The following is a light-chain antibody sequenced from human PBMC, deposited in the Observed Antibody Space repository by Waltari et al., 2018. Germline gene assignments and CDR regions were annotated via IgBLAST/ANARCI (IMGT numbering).Light chain of an antibody. CDR3: AAGDDSLKGV. Sequence: QSVLTQPPSASGTPGQRVTISCSGSSSNIGSNGVNWFQKLPGTAPKLLIYGTNQRPSGVPDRFSGSKSGPSAFLAITGLQSEDEADYYCAAGDDSLKGVFGTGTKVIVL. CDR1: SSNIGSNG. CDR2: GTN. V-gene: IGLV1-44*01. J-gene: IGLJ1*01.